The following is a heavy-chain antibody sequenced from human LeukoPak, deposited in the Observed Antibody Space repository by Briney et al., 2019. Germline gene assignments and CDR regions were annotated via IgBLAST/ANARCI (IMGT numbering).Heavy chain of an antibody. CDR1: GFNFGSYS. D-gene: IGHD3-9*01. CDR2: MSADSATT. J-gene: IGHJ4*02. Sequence: GGSLRLSCAASGFNFGSYSMTWVRQAPGKGLEWVSVMSADSATTFYADSVKGRFTISRDNAKNTVFLQMSSLRAEDTAVYYCARGLTYYDILTGSEYWGQGTLVTVSS. V-gene: IGHV3-23*01. CDR3: ARGLTYYDILTGSEY.